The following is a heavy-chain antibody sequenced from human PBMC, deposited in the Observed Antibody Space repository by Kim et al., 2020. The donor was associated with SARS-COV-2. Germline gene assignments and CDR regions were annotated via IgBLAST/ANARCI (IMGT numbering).Heavy chain of an antibody. CDR2: IYYNGST. Sequence: SETLSLTCSVSGGSFSSSNHFWGWVRQPPGKGLEWIGSIYYNGSTYYNPSFRRRVTISAATFKSRVSLILTSVTASDTGLYFCARLRGAPGYCHGGPCPFYYFGMDVWGQGTTVTVSS. J-gene: IGHJ6*02. CDR3: ARLRGAPGYCHGGPCPFYYFGMDV. CDR1: GGSFSSSNHF. V-gene: IGHV4-39*01. D-gene: IGHD2-15*01.